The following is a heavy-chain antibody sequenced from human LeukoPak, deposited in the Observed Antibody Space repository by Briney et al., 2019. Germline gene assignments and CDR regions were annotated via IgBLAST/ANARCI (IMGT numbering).Heavy chain of an antibody. V-gene: IGHV3-30-3*01. CDR2: ISDDGSNK. CDR3: AREGEEGTSSRATLDV. J-gene: IGHJ3*01. D-gene: IGHD3-16*01. CDR1: GFTFRTYA. Sequence: GGSLRLSCAASGFTFRTYAIHWVRQAPGKGLEWVAVISDDGSNKYYTDSVKGRFTISRDSSKNTLYLQMNSLRPDDTAVYYCAREGEEGTSSRATLDVWGQGTMVTVSS.